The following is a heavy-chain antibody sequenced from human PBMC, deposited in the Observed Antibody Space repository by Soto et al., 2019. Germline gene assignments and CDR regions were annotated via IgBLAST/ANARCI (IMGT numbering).Heavy chain of an antibody. CDR3: ARGSSRWDY. V-gene: IGHV4-30-2*01. Sequence: SETLSLTFVVSGGSISSGGYSGSWIRQPPGKGLEWIGEINHSGSTNYNPSLKSRVTISVDTSKNQFSLKLSSVTAAAKAMYYCARGSSRWDYCGQGTLVTVSS. CDR2: INHSGST. J-gene: IGHJ4*02. D-gene: IGHD6-13*01. CDR1: GGSISSGGYS.